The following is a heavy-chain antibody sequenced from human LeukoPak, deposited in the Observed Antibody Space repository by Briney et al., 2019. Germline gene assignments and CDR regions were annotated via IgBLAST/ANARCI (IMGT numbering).Heavy chain of an antibody. CDR3: ASSTAGYCSGGSCYMYY. CDR1: GGTFSSYA. D-gene: IGHD2-15*01. CDR2: IIPIFGTA. Sequence: ASVKVSCKASGGTFSSYAISWVRQAPGQGLEWMGGIIPIFGTANYAQKFQGRVTITADKSTSTAYMELSSLRSEDTAVYYCASSTAGYCSGGSCYMYYWGQGTLVTVSS. J-gene: IGHJ4*02. V-gene: IGHV1-69*06.